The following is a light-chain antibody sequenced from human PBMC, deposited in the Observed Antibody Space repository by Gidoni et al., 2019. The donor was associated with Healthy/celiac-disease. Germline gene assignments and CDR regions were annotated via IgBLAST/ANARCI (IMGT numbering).Light chain of an antibody. CDR3: QQYGSSPRALT. CDR1: QSVSSSY. J-gene: IGKJ4*01. Sequence: EIVLTQSPGTLSLSPGESAPLSCRASQSVSSSYLAWYQQKPGQAPRLLIYGASSRATGIPDRFSGSGSGTDFTLTISRLEPEDFAVYYCQQYGSSPRALTFGGGTKVEIK. CDR2: GAS. V-gene: IGKV3-20*01.